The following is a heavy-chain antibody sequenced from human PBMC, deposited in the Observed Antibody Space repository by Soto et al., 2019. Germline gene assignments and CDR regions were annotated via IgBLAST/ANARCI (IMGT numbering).Heavy chain of an antibody. CDR1: GGTFSSYA. V-gene: IGHV1-69*06. Sequence: QVQLVQSGAEVKKPGSSVKVSCKASGGTFSSYAISWVRQAPGQGLEWMGGIIPIFGTANYAQKFQGRVTITADKSTSTAYMALSSMRSEDTAVYYCARDSSSFTFGGSSRYWGQGTLVTVSS. J-gene: IGHJ4*02. CDR3: ARDSSSFTFGGSSRY. CDR2: IIPIFGTA. D-gene: IGHD3-16*01.